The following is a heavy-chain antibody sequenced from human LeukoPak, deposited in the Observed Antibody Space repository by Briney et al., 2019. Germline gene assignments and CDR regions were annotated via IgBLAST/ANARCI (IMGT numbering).Heavy chain of an antibody. CDR1: GASIRSYY. V-gene: IGHV4-59*01. D-gene: IGHD6-13*01. CDR2: MDKSGWS. CDR3: AGGVAVVGAADY. J-gene: IGHJ4*02. Sequence: SETLSLTCTVSGASIRSYYWSWIRQAPGKGLEWIGYMDKSGWSKFNPTLESRVSISVDMSENQFSLKVTSVSAAETAVYYCAGGVAVVGAADYWGEGTLVTVSS.